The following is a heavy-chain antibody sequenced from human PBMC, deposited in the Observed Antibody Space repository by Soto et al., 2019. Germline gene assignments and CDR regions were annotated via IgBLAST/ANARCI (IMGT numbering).Heavy chain of an antibody. Sequence: GGSLRLSCEGSVFTFIDYYISWIRQAPGKGLEWISYSSNSGTFSRYADSVKGRFSISRDNTKNLLYLQMNSLRAEDTAVYYCARSGDNYNRLDYWGQGTPVTVSS. CDR3: ARSGDNYNRLDY. CDR2: SSNSGTFS. CDR1: VFTFIDYY. D-gene: IGHD1-1*01. J-gene: IGHJ4*02. V-gene: IGHV3-11*06.